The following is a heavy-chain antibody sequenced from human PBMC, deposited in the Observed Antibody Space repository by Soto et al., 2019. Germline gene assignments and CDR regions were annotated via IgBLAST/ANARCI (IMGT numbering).Heavy chain of an antibody. CDR3: TRDQDLCCEYYYYYMDV. V-gene: IGHV3-49*03. Sequence: GGSLRLSCTASGFTFGDYAMSWFRQAPGKGLEWVGFIRSKAYGGTTEYAASVKGRFTISRDDSKSIAYLQMNSLKTEDTAVYYCTRDQDLCCEYYYYYMDVWGKGTTVTVSS. CDR2: IRSKAYGGTT. J-gene: IGHJ6*03. D-gene: IGHD3-10*02. CDR1: GFTFGDYA.